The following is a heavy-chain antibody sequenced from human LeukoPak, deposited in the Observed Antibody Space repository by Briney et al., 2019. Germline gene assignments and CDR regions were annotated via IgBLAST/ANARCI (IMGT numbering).Heavy chain of an antibody. V-gene: IGHV3-48*03. CDR2: ISSGGGTV. J-gene: IGHJ4*01. Sequence: PGGSLRLSCAASGFTFSSYEMNWVRQARAKGLEWVSYISSGGGTVYYADSVKGRFAISRDNAKNSLYLHMISLRAEDTAVYYCASRGLYYDYVHGFWGHGTLVTVSS. D-gene: IGHD3-16*01. CDR1: GFTFSSYE. CDR3: ASRGLYYDYVHGF.